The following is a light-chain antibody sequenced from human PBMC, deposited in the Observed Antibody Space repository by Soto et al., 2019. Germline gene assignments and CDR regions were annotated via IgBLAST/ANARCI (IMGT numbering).Light chain of an antibody. V-gene: IGKV3-15*01. Sequence: EVVMTQSPATLSVSLGERATLSCRASQSVSTNLAWYQQKPGQAPRLLIYGASTRATGIPARFSGSGSGTEFTLTISSLQSEDFAVYYCQQYNNRLTFGGGTKVEIK. CDR2: GAS. J-gene: IGKJ4*01. CDR3: QQYNNRLT. CDR1: QSVSTN.